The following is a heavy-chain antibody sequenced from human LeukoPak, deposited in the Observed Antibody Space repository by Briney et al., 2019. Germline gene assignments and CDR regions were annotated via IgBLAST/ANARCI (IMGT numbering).Heavy chain of an antibody. D-gene: IGHD2-15*01. Sequence: GESLKIFCKGSGYSFTSYWIGWVRQMPGKGLEWMGIIYPGDSDTRYSPSFQGQVTISADKSISTAYLQWSSLKASDTAMYYCARHTLGYCSGGSCYTFDPWGQGTLVTVSS. CDR1: GYSFTSYW. V-gene: IGHV5-51*01. J-gene: IGHJ5*02. CDR3: ARHTLGYCSGGSCYTFDP. CDR2: IYPGDSDT.